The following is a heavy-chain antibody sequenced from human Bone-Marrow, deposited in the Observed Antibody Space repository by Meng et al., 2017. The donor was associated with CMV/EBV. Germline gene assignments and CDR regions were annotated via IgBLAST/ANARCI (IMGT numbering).Heavy chain of an antibody. D-gene: IGHD1-26*01. CDR2: IWYDGTNK. Sequence: GGSLRLSCAASGFTFSNYGMHWVRQAPGKGLEWVAVIWYDGTNKYYADSVKGRFTISRDNSKNTLSLQMNSLRAEDTAVYYCFAGGGVGALDYWGQGTLVTVSS. V-gene: IGHV3-33*01. J-gene: IGHJ4*02. CDR1: GFTFSNYG. CDR3: FAGGGVGALDY.